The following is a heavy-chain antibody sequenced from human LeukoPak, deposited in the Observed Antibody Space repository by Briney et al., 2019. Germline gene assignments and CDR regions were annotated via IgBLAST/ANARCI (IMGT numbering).Heavy chain of an antibody. CDR1: GFTFSIYG. V-gene: IGHV3-30*02. D-gene: IGHD3-10*01. CDR3: AKDRGSLLLRGITLDY. CDR2: IRYDGSKT. J-gene: IGHJ4*02. Sequence: GGSLRLSCAASGFTFSIYGMHWVRQAPGKGLEWAAFIRYDGSKTYYADSVKGRFTISRDNSKNTLYLQMNSLRPEDTAVYYCAKDRGSLLLRGITLDYWGQGALVTVSS.